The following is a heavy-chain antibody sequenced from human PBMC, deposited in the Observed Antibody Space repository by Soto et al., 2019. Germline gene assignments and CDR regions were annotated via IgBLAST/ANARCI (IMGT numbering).Heavy chain of an antibody. D-gene: IGHD6-19*01. CDR3: ATRIGNIGWYWLDT. V-gene: IGHV1-58*01. CDR1: GFTFSSSA. CDR2: IVLGNGNT. J-gene: IGHJ5*02. Sequence: QMHLVQSGPEVKRPGTSLKVSCKASGFTFSSSAVQWVRQARGQPLEWIGWIVLGNGNTNYAQKFQQRVTIPRDMSTSTDYMEVRSLTYEDTAVYYCATRIGNIGWYWLDTWGQGTLVTVSS.